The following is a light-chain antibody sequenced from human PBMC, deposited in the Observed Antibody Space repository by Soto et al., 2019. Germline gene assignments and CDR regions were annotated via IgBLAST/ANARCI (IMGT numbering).Light chain of an antibody. Sequence: DIVMTQSPDSLAVSLGERATINCKSSQSVLYSSNNKNYLAWYQQKPGQPPKLLIYWASTRESGVPDRFSGSGSGTDFTLTISSLQAEDVAVYYCQQYYSTSFFTFGPGTKVDIK. J-gene: IGKJ3*01. V-gene: IGKV4-1*01. CDR3: QQYYSTSFFT. CDR1: QSVLYSSNNKNY. CDR2: WAS.